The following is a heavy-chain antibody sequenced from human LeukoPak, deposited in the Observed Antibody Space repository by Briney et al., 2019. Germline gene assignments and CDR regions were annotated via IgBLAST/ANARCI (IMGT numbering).Heavy chain of an antibody. CDR3: ASSLDWLFVCPGY. V-gene: IGHV4-34*01. Sequence: SETLSLTCAVYGGSFSGYYWSWGRQPPGKGLEWIGEINDSGSTNYNPSLKSRVTISVDTSKNQFSLKLSSVTAADTAVYYCASSLDWLFVCPGYWGQGTLVTVSS. J-gene: IGHJ4*02. CDR2: INDSGST. CDR1: GGSFSGYY. D-gene: IGHD3-9*01.